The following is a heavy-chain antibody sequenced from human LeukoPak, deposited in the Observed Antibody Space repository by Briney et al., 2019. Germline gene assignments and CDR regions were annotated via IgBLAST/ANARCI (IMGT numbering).Heavy chain of an antibody. V-gene: IGHV4-4*07. CDR1: GGSISSYH. D-gene: IGHD1-1*01. CDR3: ARDKWRGTSYFDY. Sequence: SETLSLTCTVSGGSISSYHWSWIRQPAGKGLEWIGRIYTSGSTNYNPSLKSRVTISVDKSKNQFSLKLSSVTAADTAVYYCARDKWRGTSYFDYWGQGTLVTVSS. CDR2: IYTSGST. J-gene: IGHJ4*02.